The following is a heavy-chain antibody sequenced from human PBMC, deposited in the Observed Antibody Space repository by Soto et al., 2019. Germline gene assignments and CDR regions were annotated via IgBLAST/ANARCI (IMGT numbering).Heavy chain of an antibody. CDR1: GFTVSSNY. D-gene: IGHD2-8*02. Sequence: VQLVESGGGLVQPGGSLRLSCAASGFTVSSNYMSWVRQAPGKGLEWVSVIYSGGSTYYADSVKGRFTISRDNSKNTLYLQMNSLRAEDTAVYYCARAGGQKTSRGSFRYWGQGTLVTVSS. CDR3: ARAGGQKTSRGSFRY. CDR2: IYSGGST. V-gene: IGHV3-66*01. J-gene: IGHJ4*02.